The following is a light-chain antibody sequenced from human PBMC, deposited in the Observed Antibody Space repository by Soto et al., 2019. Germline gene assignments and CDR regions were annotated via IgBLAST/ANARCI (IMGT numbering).Light chain of an antibody. V-gene: IGKV1-5*01. J-gene: IGKJ1*01. CDR1: QSIGRS. CDR2: DAS. CDR3: QQCYMGWT. Sequence: DIQMTQSPSTLSASVGDRVTITCRASQSIGRSLAWYQHQPGKAPKLLIYDASTLESGVPSRFSGTGSGTEFTFSITSLQPEDFGTYYCQQCYMGWTFGQGTKVAIK.